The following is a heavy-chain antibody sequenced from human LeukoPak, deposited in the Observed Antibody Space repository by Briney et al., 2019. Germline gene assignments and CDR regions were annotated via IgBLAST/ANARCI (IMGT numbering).Heavy chain of an antibody. D-gene: IGHD6-19*01. J-gene: IGHJ4*02. CDR2: INHSGST. CDR1: GGSFSGYY. V-gene: IGHV4-34*01. Sequence: SETLSLTCAVYGGSFSGYYWSWIRQPPGKGLEWIGEINHSGSTNYNPSLKSRVTISVDTSKNQFSLKLSSVTAADTAVYYCARGSDYSSGWSYYFDYWGQGTLVTVSS. CDR3: ARGSDYSSGWSYYFDY.